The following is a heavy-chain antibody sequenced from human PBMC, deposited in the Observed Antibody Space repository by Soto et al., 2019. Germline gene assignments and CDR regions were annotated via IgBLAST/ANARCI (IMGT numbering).Heavy chain of an antibody. J-gene: IGHJ4*02. CDR2: ISSTTNYI. CDR3: ARESEDLTSNFGY. V-gene: IGHV3-21*06. CDR1: GFTYTRYS. Sequence: GGSLRLSCAASGFTYTRYSMNWVRQAPGKGLEWVSSISSTTNYIYYGDSMKGRFTISRDNAKNSLYLEMNSLRAEDTAVYYCARESEDLTSNFGYWGQGTLVTVSS.